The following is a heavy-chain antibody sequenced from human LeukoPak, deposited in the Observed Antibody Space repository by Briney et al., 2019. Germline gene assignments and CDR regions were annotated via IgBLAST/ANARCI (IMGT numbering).Heavy chain of an antibody. V-gene: IGHV4-61*01. J-gene: IGHJ4*02. CDR3: AKGIVKPDPIVVVPAAIRVAQAFDS. Sequence: SETLSLTCTVSGGSVNSGTYYWSWIRQPPGKGLEWIGYISYSGSTNPNTSLKSRVTISIDAAKNQFSLRLRSVTAADTAVYYCAKGIVKPDPIVVVPAAIRVAQAFDSWGQGTQVTVSS. D-gene: IGHD2-2*01. CDR2: ISYSGST. CDR1: GGSVNSGTYY.